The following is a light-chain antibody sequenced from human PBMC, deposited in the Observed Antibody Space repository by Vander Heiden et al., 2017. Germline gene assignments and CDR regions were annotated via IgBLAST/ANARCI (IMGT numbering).Light chain of an antibody. CDR1: QSVSSSY. Sequence: EIVLTPSPGPLSLSPGERATLSCRASQSVSSSYLARYQQKPGQAPRLLIYGASSRATGIPDRFTGSGSGTDFTLTISRLEPEDFAVDYCQKYGSEPRTFGQGTKVEI. J-gene: IGKJ1*01. CDR3: QKYGSEPRT. CDR2: GAS. V-gene: IGKV3-20*01.